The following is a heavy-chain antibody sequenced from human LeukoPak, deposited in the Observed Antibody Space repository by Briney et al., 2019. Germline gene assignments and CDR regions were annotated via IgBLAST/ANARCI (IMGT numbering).Heavy chain of an antibody. CDR1: GGTFSSYA. CDR3: AVYSSGWYGENYYFDY. J-gene: IGHJ4*02. Sequence: ASVKVSCKASGGTFSSYAISWVRQAPGQRLEWMGRIIPIFGTANYAQKFQGRVTITTDESTSTAYMELSSLRSEDTAVYYCAVYSSGWYGENYYFDYWGQGTLVTVSS. CDR2: IIPIFGTA. V-gene: IGHV1-69*05. D-gene: IGHD6-19*01.